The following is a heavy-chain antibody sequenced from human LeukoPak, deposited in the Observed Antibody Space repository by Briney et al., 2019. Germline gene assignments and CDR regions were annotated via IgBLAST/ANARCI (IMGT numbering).Heavy chain of an antibody. CDR3: ARGGIGAAGPVGY. CDR2: IYYSGST. D-gene: IGHD6-13*01. CDR1: GCSISRYY. Sequence: ASETLSLTCTVSGCSISRYYWSWIRKPPGKRLEGIGYIYYSGSTNYNPSLKSRVTISVDTSKNQFSLKLSSVTAADTAVYYCARGGIGAAGPVGYWGQGTLVIVSS. V-gene: IGHV4-59*01. J-gene: IGHJ4*02.